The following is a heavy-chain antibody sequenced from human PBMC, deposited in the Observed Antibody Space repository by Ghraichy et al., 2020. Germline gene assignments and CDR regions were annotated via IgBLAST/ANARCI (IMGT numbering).Heavy chain of an antibody. D-gene: IGHD2-8*01. CDR3: ARGVGGEVYAPFDY. V-gene: IGHV4-59*01. CDR2: IYYTGST. J-gene: IGHJ4*02. CDR1: GGSISSDY. Sequence: SETLSLTCTVSGGSISSDYWSWIRQPPGKGLEWIGYIYYTGSTNYNPSLKSRVTISVDTSKNQFSLKLSSVTAADTALYYCARGVGGEVYAPFDYWGQGTLVTVSS.